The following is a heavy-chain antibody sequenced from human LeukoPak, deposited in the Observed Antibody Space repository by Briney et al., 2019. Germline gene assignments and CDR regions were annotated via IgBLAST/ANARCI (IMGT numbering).Heavy chain of an antibody. CDR2: TSDRGDYT. J-gene: IGHJ4*02. CDR3: AKDYEGGGYVVVLAGN. CDR1: GFTFSSYS. Sequence: GGSLRLSCAASGFTFSSYSMSWVRQAPGKGLEWVSGTSDRGDYTYYADSVKGWFTISRDNSKNTLYLQMNSLRAEDTAVYYCAKDYEGGGYVVVLAGNWGQGTLVTVSS. V-gene: IGHV3-23*01. D-gene: IGHD5-12*01.